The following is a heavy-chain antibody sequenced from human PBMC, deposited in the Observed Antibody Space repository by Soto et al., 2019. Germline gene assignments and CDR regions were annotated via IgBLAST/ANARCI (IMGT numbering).Heavy chain of an antibody. Sequence: EGQLLESGGGLVQPGGSLRLSCAASGFTFSSYAMRWVRQAPVKGLEWVSAISGSGGSPYYADSVKGRFTISRDNSKNTLYLQMNSLRAEDTAVYYCARRGSGSYYDYWGQGTLVTVSS. CDR3: ARRGSGSYYDY. V-gene: IGHV3-23*01. D-gene: IGHD1-26*01. J-gene: IGHJ4*02. CDR1: GFTFSSYA. CDR2: ISGSGGSP.